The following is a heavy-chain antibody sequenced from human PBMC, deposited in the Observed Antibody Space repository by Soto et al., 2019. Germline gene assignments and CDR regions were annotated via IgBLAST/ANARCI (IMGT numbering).Heavy chain of an antibody. CDR2: IYWDDDK. V-gene: IGHV2-5*02. CDR1: GFSLSSSGVG. D-gene: IGHD3-22*01. Sequence: QITLKESGPTLVKPTQTLTLTCTFSGFSLSSSGVGVGWIRQPPGKALEWLTFIYWDDDKRYSPSLKSRLTITKDTSKNQVVLTLTNMDPVDTATYYRARLLVAGITYYFEPWGQGTLLTVSS. J-gene: IGHJ4*02. CDR3: ARLLVAGITYYFEP.